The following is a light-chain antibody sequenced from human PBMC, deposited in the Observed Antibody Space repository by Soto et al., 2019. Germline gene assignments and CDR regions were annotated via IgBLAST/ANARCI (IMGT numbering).Light chain of an antibody. J-gene: IGKJ1*01. Sequence: ENLLAQSPGSPWLSPGERTTISRRASQTISSTYLAWYQQKPGQAPRLLIYAASTRATGIPDRFSGSGSGTDFTLTISRLEPEDFAVYYCQQYGSSPKTFGQGTKVDIK. V-gene: IGKV3-20*01. CDR1: QTISSTY. CDR3: QQYGSSPKT. CDR2: AAS.